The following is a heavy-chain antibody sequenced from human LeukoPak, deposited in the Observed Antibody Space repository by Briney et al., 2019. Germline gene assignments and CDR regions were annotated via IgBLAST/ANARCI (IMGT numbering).Heavy chain of an antibody. CDR2: IYSGDSET. CDR3: ARHLRGYCSGGNCWDNWLDP. CDR1: GSRVTNFW. J-gene: IGHJ5*02. D-gene: IGHD2-15*01. Sequence: GESLKISCKASGSRVTNFWIGWVRQMPGKGLEWMGIIYSGDSETRYSPSFQGQVTISFDTSIKTSFLQWSSLKASDTGTYCARHLRGYCSGGNCWDNWLDPWGQGTLVIVSS. V-gene: IGHV5-51*01.